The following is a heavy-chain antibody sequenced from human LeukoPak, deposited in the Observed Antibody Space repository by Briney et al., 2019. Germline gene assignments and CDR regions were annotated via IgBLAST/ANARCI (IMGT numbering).Heavy chain of an antibody. V-gene: IGHV3-21*01. Sequence: GGSLRLSCAASGFTFSSYSMNWVRQAPGKGLEWVSSISSSSSYIYYADSVKGRFTISRDNAKNSLYLQMNSLRAEDTAVYYCARYNWNDAVGQWGQGTLVTVSS. J-gene: IGHJ4*02. CDR3: ARYNWNDAVGQ. D-gene: IGHD1-1*01. CDR2: ISSSSSYI. CDR1: GFTFSSYS.